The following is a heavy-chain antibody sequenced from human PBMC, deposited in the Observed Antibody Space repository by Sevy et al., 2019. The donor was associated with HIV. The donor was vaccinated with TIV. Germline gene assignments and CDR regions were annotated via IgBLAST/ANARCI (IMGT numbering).Heavy chain of an antibody. CDR2: IDHSGYT. Sequence: SETLSLTCGVYGGSFSHYYWTWIRQPPGKGLEWIGEIDHSGYTTCSPSLESRVTISVDTSRNQFSLKLNSVTAADTALYYCVRGQSGGWGTFDYWGQGALVTVSS. V-gene: IGHV4-34*01. CDR1: GGSFSHYY. J-gene: IGHJ4*02. D-gene: IGHD2-15*01. CDR3: VRGQSGGWGTFDY.